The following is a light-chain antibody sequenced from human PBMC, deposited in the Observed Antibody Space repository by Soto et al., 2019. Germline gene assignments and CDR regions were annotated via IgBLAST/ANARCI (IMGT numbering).Light chain of an antibody. Sequence: QSALTQPRSVSGSPGQSVTISCTGTSSDVGGYSYVSWYQQHPGKAPKLMIYDVSKRPSGVPDRFSGSKSGNTASLTISGLQAEDEADSYCCSSAGSYSYVFGTGTKVTVL. V-gene: IGLV2-11*01. CDR3: CSSAGSYSYV. J-gene: IGLJ1*01. CDR2: DVS. CDR1: SSDVGGYSY.